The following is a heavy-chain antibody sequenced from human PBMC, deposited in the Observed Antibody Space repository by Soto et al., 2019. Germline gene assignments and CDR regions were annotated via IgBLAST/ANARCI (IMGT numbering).Heavy chain of an antibody. CDR3: ARALPTIVGATIGENAFDI. Sequence: GASVKVSCKASGYTFTSYYMHWVRQAPGQGLEWMGIINPSGGSTSYAQKFQGRVTMTRDTSTSTVYMELSSLRSEDTAVYYCARALPTIVGATIGENAFDIWGQGTMVTVSS. J-gene: IGHJ3*02. D-gene: IGHD1-26*01. CDR1: GYTFTSYY. CDR2: INPSGGST. V-gene: IGHV1-46*01.